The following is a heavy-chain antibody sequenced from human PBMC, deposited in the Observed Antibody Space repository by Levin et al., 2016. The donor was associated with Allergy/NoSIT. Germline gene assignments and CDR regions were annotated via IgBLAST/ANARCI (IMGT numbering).Heavy chain of an antibody. J-gene: IGHJ6*02. CDR2: IYYSGST. V-gene: IGHV4-59*01. Sequence: WIRQPPGKGLDWIGHIYYSGSTSYNPSLKSRVTISVDTSKNQFSLKLSSVTAADTAVYYCARGYCSSTSCRYSYYAMDVWGQGTTVTVSS. D-gene: IGHD2-2*01. CDR3: ARGYCSSTSCRYSYYAMDV.